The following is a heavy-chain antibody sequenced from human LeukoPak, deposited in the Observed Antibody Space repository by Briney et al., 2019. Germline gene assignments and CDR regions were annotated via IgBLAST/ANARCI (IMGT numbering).Heavy chain of an antibody. CDR1: GFTFSSYW. V-gene: IGHV3-7*01. CDR3: AIGANHCFPN. J-gene: IGHJ4*02. CDR2: IKQDGSEK. Sequence: GGSLRLSCAASGFTFSSYWMSWVRQAPGKGLEWVANIKQDGSEKYYVDSVKGRFTISRDNAKNSLYLQMNSLRPGDTALYFCAIGANHCFPNWGQGTLVTVSS. D-gene: IGHD4-17*01.